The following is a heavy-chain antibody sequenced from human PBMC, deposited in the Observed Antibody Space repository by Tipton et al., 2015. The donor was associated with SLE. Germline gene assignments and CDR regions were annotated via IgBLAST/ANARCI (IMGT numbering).Heavy chain of an antibody. CDR2: ISYDGSNK. D-gene: IGHD5-12*01. J-gene: IGHJ6*02. V-gene: IGHV3-30-3*01. CDR3: AREAPLRFYYYYGMDV. Sequence: SLRLSCAASGFTFSSYAMHWVRQAPGKGLEWVAVISYDGSNKYYADSVKGRFTISRDNAKNTLYLQMNSLRAEDTAVYYCAREAPLRFYYYYGMDVWGQGTTVTVSS. CDR1: GFTFSSYA.